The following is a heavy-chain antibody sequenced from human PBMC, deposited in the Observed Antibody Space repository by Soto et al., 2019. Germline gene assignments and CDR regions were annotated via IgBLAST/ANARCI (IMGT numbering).Heavy chain of an antibody. CDR2: MNPNSGNT. J-gene: IGHJ6*02. CDR1: GSTFTSYD. D-gene: IGHD6-6*01. V-gene: IGHV1-8*01. CDR3: PSGWGSSYYYYGMDV. Sequence: QVQLVQSGAEVKKPGASVKVSCKASGSTFTSYDINWVRQATGQGLEWIGWMNPNSGNTGYAQKFQGRVTMTRNTSISTAYMELSSLRSEDTAVYYCPSGWGSSYYYYGMDVWGQGTTVTVSS.